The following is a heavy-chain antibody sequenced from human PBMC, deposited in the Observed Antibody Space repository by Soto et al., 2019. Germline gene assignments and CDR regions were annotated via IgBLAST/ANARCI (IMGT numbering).Heavy chain of an antibody. D-gene: IGHD2-15*01. V-gene: IGHV1-18*01. CDR1: GYTFTSYG. CDR3: ARDHCSGGSCYYNWFDP. CDR2: ISAYNGNT. J-gene: IGHJ5*02. Sequence: ASVKVSCKASGYTFTSYGISWVRQAPGQGLEWMGWISAYNGNTNYAQKLQGRVTMTTDTSTSTAYMELRSLRSDDTAVYYCARDHCSGGSCYYNWFDPWGQGTLVTVPQ.